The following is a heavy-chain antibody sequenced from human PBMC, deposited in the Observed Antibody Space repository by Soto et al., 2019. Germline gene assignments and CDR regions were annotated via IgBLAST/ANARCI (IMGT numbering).Heavy chain of an antibody. Sequence: PSETLSLTCAVYGGSFSGYYWSWIRQPPGKGLEWIGEINHSGSTNYNPSLKSRVTISVDTSKNQFSLKLSSVTAADTAVYYCARGRRYFDWLYRYYYYYYMDGWGKGTTVTVSS. D-gene: IGHD3-9*01. CDR1: GGSFSGYY. CDR2: INHSGST. J-gene: IGHJ6*03. CDR3: ARGRRYFDWLYRYYYYYYMDG. V-gene: IGHV4-34*01.